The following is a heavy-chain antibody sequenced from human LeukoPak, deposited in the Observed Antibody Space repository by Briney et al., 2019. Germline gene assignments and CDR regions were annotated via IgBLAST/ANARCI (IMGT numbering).Heavy chain of an antibody. CDR1: GFTFSSYG. D-gene: IGHD2-2*01. CDR3: AKDYILSGLGYCSSTSCYPDY. Sequence: GGSLRLSCAASGFTFSSYGMHWVRQAPGKGLEWVAVISYDGSNKYYADSVKGRFTISRDNSKSTLYLQMNSLRAEDTAVYYCAKDYILSGLGYCSSTSCYPDYWGQGTLVAVSS. CDR2: ISYDGSNK. J-gene: IGHJ4*02. V-gene: IGHV3-30*18.